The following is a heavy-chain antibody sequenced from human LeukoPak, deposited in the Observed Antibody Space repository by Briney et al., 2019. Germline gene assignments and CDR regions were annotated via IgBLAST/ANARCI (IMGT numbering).Heavy chain of an antibody. D-gene: IGHD1-1*01. Sequence: ASVKVSCKASGYTFTNYYIHWVRQAPGHGLEWLGISNPSGDSTNYAQKFQGRVTMTRDTSTSTVYMDLSSLRSEDTAVYYCARWTTTFLDYWGQGTLVTVSA. CDR2: SNPSGDST. CDR1: GYTFTNYY. J-gene: IGHJ4*02. CDR3: ARWTTTFLDY. V-gene: IGHV1-46*01.